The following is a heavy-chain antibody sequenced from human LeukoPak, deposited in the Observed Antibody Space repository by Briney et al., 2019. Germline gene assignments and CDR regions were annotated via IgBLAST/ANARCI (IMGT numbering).Heavy chain of an antibody. Sequence: GGSLRLSCVASGFTSGSYWMAWVRQAPGKGLEWVANIKQDGSAKTYVDSVKGRFTISRDNAKNSLYLQMNSLRAEDTAVYYCARHYYDGSVYYFDCWGQGTLITVSS. D-gene: IGHD3-22*01. V-gene: IGHV3-7*01. CDR2: IKQDGSAK. CDR3: ARHYYDGSVYYFDC. J-gene: IGHJ4*02. CDR1: GFTSGSYW.